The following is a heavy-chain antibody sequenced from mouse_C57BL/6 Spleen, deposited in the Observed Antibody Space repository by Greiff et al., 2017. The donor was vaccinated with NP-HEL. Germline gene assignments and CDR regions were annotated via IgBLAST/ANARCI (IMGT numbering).Heavy chain of an antibody. Sequence: ESGPGLVKPSQSLSLTCSVTGYSITSGYYWNWIRQFPGNKLEWMGYISYDGSNNYNPSLKNRISITRDTSKNQFFLKLNSVTTEDTATYYCARDPNWDYAMDYWGQGTSVTVSS. CDR1: GYSITSGYY. V-gene: IGHV3-6*01. CDR2: ISYDGSN. CDR3: ARDPNWDYAMDY. J-gene: IGHJ4*01. D-gene: IGHD4-1*01.